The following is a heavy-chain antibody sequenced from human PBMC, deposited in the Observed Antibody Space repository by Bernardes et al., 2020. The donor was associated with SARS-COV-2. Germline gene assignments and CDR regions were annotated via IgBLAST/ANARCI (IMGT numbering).Heavy chain of an antibody. CDR1: GFTFSSYG. Sequence: GGSLRLSCAASGFTFSSYGMHWVRQAPGKGLEWVAVISYDGSNKYYADSVKGRFTISRDNSKNTLYLQMNSLRAEDTAVYYCANGDGYKSPFDYWGQGTLVTVSS. J-gene: IGHJ4*02. CDR2: ISYDGSNK. CDR3: ANGDGYKSPFDY. D-gene: IGHD5-12*01. V-gene: IGHV3-30*18.